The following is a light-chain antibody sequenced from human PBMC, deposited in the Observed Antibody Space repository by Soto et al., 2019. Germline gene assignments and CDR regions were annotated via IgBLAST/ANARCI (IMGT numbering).Light chain of an antibody. Sequence: HSVLAQPASVSGSPGQSITISCTGTSSNVGSYKLVSWYQQHPGKAPKLMIFEVNKRPSGVSNRFSGSKSGNTASLTISGLKVEDEADYYCCSSGGSPTYVFGTGTKVTV. CDR2: EVN. J-gene: IGLJ1*01. CDR1: SSNVGSYKL. CDR3: CSSGGSPTYV. V-gene: IGLV2-23*02.